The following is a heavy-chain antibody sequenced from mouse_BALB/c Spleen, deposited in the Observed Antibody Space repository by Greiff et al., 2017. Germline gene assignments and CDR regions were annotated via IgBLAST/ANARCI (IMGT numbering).Heavy chain of an antibody. CDR2: ISSGGGST. V-gene: IGHV5-12-1*01. J-gene: IGHJ4*01. CDR1: GFAFSSYD. CDR3: ASHGYYYGSSYDAMDY. D-gene: IGHD1-1*01. Sequence: EVQGVESGGGLVKPGGSLKLSCAASGFAFSSYDMSWVRQTPEKRLEWVAYISSGGGSTYYPDTVKGRFTISRDNAKNTLYLQMSSLKSEDTAMYYCASHGYYYGSSYDAMDYWGQGTSVTVAS.